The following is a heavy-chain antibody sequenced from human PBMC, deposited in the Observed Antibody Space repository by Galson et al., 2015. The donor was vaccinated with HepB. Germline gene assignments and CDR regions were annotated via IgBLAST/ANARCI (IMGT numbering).Heavy chain of an antibody. CDR2: ISYDGSNK. Sequence: SLRLSCAASGFTFSSYGMHWVRQAPGKGLEWVAVISYDGSNKNYADSVKGRFTISRDNSKNTLYLQMNSLRAEDTAVYYCAKGPHGIAAAGGLFDYWGQGTLVTVSS. V-gene: IGHV3-30*18. J-gene: IGHJ4*02. CDR3: AKGPHGIAAAGGLFDY. D-gene: IGHD6-13*01. CDR1: GFTFSSYG.